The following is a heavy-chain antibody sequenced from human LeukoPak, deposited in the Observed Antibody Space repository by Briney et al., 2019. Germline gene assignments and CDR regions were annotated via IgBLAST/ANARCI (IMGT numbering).Heavy chain of an antibody. CDR3: ARALNRHIGAFDY. CDR1: GFTFRTYG. CDR2: ISDDGRHN. J-gene: IGHJ4*02. V-gene: IGHV3-30*12. Sequence: GGSLRLSCAASGFTFRTYGMHWVRQAPGKGLEWVAVISDDGRHNYYADSVKGRFTISRDNSKNTLYLHMNSLRVEDTATYFCARALNRHIGAFDYWGQGTLVTVSS. D-gene: IGHD4/OR15-4a*01.